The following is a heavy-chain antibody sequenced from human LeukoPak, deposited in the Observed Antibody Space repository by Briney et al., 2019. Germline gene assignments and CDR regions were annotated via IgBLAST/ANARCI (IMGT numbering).Heavy chain of an antibody. V-gene: IGHV3-11*01. Sequence: GGSLRLSCAASGFTFSDYYMSWIRQAPGKGLEWVSYISKSGDTIYYADSLKGRFSISRDNAKTSLYLQMNSLRAEDTAVYYCARGHYALDAWGQGTTVTVSS. CDR3: ARGHYALDA. J-gene: IGHJ6*02. CDR2: ISKSGDTI. CDR1: GFTFSDYY.